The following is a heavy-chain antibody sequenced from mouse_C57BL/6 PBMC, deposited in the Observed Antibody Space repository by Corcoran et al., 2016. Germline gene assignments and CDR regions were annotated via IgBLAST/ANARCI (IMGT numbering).Heavy chain of an antibody. CDR1: GYTFTDYY. V-gene: IGHV1-26*01. CDR2: INPNNGGT. J-gene: IGHJ2*01. Sequence: EVQLQQSGPELVKPGASVKISCKASGYTFTDYYMNWVKQSHGKSLEWIGDINPNNGGTSYNQKFKGKATLTVDKSSSTAYMELRSLTSEDSAVYDCARGYYYSNFDYWGQGTTLTVSS. D-gene: IGHD2-5*01. CDR3: ARGYYYSNFDY.